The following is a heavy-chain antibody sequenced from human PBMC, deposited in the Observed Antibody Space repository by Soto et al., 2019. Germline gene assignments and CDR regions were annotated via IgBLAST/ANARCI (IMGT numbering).Heavy chain of an antibody. CDR1: GGTFSSYA. J-gene: IGHJ4*02. CDR3: ARVAYCGGDCYSSYFDY. Sequence: SVKVSCKASGGTFSSYAISWVRQAPGQGLEWMGGIIPIFGTANYAQKFQGRVTITADESTSTAYMELSSLRSEDTAVYYCARVAYCGGDCYSSYFDYWGQGTLVTVSS. D-gene: IGHD2-21*02. V-gene: IGHV1-69*13. CDR2: IIPIFGTA.